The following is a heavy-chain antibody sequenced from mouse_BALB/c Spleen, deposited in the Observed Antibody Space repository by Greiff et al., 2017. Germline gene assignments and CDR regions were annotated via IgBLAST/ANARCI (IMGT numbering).Heavy chain of an antibody. CDR3: AISTTVVPHGYFDV. CDR2: ISSGGSYT. J-gene: IGHJ1*01. CDR1: GFTFSSYS. V-gene: IGHV5-9-4*01. D-gene: IGHD1-1*01. Sequence: EVQGVESGGGLVKPGGSLKLSCAASGFTFSSYSMSWVRQSPEKRLEWVAEISSGGSYTYYPDTVTGRFTISRDNAKNTLYLEMSSLRSEDTAMYYCAISTTVVPHGYFDVWGAGTTVTVSS.